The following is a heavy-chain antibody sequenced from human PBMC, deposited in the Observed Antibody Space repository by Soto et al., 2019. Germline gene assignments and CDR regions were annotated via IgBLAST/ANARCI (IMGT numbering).Heavy chain of an antibody. J-gene: IGHJ2*01. CDR1: GDSFGNFY. V-gene: IGHV4-4*07. CDR2: LSTSGRT. Sequence: LSLTCTVSGDSFGNFYWSWIRQPAGKGLESIGRLSTSGRTNYSPSLQSRVTMSLDTSKNRFSLRLTSVSAADTAVYFCARGLGRYFDLWGRGTLVTVS. CDR3: ARGLGRYFDL. D-gene: IGHD3-16*01.